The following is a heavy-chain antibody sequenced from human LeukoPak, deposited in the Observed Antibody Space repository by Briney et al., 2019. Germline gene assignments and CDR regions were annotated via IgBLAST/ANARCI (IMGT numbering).Heavy chain of an antibody. D-gene: IGHD3/OR15-3a*01. J-gene: IGHJ6*02. Sequence: GGSLRLSCAASGFTFSSYWMHWVRQTPGKGLVWVLRINSDGSSTSYADSVKGRFIISRDNAKNTLYVQMNSLRAEDTAVYYCARGTYGMDVWGQGTTVTVSS. V-gene: IGHV3-74*01. CDR2: INSDGSST. CDR3: ARGTYGMDV. CDR1: GFTFSSYW.